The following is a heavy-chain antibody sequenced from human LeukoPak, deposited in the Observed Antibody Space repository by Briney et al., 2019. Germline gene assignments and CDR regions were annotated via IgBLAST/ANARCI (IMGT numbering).Heavy chain of an antibody. J-gene: IGHJ5*02. V-gene: IGHV3-23*01. CDR3: AKKYSTGLDP. Sequence: GGSLRLSCAASGFTFTNYAMSWVRQAPGKGLEWVSAISSSGSATYYTDSVKGRFTISRDNSKNTLYLQMNSLRAEDTAIYYCAKKYSTGLDPWGQGTLVTVSS. CDR2: ISSSGSAT. D-gene: IGHD1-26*01. CDR1: GFTFTNYA.